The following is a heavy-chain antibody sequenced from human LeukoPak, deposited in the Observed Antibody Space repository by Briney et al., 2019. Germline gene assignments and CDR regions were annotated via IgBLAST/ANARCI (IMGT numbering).Heavy chain of an antibody. J-gene: IGHJ5*02. CDR2: IYYSGST. Sequence: PSETLSLTCTVSGGSISSYYWSWIRQPPGKGLEWIGYIYYSGSTNYNPSLKSRVTISVDTSKNQFSLKLSSVTAADTAVYYCARLSGESSLNWFDPWGQGTLVTVSS. D-gene: IGHD1-26*01. CDR1: GGSISSYY. V-gene: IGHV4-59*08. CDR3: ARLSGESSLNWFDP.